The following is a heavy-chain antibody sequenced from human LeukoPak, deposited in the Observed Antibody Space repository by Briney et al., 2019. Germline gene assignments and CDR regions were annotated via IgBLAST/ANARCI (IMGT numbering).Heavy chain of an antibody. CDR1: GFTFSSYN. CDR2: ISSSSGYI. J-gene: IGHJ4*02. D-gene: IGHD6-19*01. V-gene: IGHV3-21*01. Sequence: GGSLRLSCAASGFTFSSYNMNWVRQAPGKGLEWVSSISSSSGYIYYADSVKGRFTISRDNAKNSLYLQMNSLRAEDTAVYYCARDSSGWPKYYFDYWGQGTLVTVSS. CDR3: ARDSSGWPKYYFDY.